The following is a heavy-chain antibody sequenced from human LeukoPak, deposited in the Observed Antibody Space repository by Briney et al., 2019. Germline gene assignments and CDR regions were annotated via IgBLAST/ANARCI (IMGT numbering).Heavy chain of an antibody. CDR3: ARDRDDYGDLKDY. D-gene: IGHD4-17*01. V-gene: IGHV3-21*01. Sequence: GGSLRLSCAASGFTFSSYSMNWVRQAPGKGLEWVSSISSSSSYIYYADSVKGRFTISRDNAKNSLYLQMNSLRAEDTAVCYCARDRDDYGDLKDYWGQGTLVTVSS. J-gene: IGHJ4*02. CDR2: ISSSSSYI. CDR1: GFTFSSYS.